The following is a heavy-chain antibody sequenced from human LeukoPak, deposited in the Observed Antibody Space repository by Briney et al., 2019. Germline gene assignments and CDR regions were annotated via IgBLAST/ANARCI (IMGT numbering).Heavy chain of an antibody. CDR3: ARHLGLVGATRNLDY. V-gene: IGHV4-34*01. Sequence: SETLSLTCAVYGGSFSGYYWSWIRQPPGKGLEWIGEINHSGSTNYNPSLKSRVTISVDTSKNQFSLKLSSVTAADTAVYYCARHLGLVGATRNLDYWGQGTLVTVSS. CDR2: INHSGST. J-gene: IGHJ4*02. CDR1: GGSFSGYY. D-gene: IGHD1-26*01.